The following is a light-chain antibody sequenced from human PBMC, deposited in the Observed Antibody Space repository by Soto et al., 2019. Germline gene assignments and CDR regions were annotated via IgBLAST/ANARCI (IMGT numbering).Light chain of an antibody. V-gene: IGKV3-20*01. CDR2: GAS. Sequence: EIVLTQSPGTLTLSPGERATLSCRASQSVSSSFLAWYQQKPGQAPRLLIYGASNRATGIPVRCRGSGSGSDFTLTSSRLEPEALAGYDCQQYVTSPWAFGQWTKVAIE. J-gene: IGKJ1*01. CDR1: QSVSSSF. CDR3: QQYVTSPWA.